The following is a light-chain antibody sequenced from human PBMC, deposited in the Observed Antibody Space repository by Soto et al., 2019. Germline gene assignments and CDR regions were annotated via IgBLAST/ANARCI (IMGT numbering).Light chain of an antibody. CDR2: EAS. CDR3: QQYNNWPPIT. CDR1: QSVDSH. V-gene: IGKV3D-15*01. J-gene: IGKJ5*01. Sequence: EVVLTQSPATLSLSPGETATLSCRASQSVDSHLGWYQHKPGQAPRLLIFEASTRATGIPAMFSGSGSGTEFILTISSLQSEDFGVYYCQQYNNWPPITFGQGTRLEIK.